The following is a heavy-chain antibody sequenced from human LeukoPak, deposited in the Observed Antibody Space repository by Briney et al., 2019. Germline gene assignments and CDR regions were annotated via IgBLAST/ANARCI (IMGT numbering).Heavy chain of an antibody. CDR1: GFTVSYHY. V-gene: IGHV3-53*01. CDR2: IYSGGST. D-gene: IGHD2/OR15-2a*01. CDR3: AREVIIYNYYGMDV. Sequence: TGGSLRLSCAAAGFTVSYHYMSWVRQAPGKGLEWVSVIYSGGSTYYADSVKGRFTISRDNSKNTLYLQMNSLRAEDTAVYYCAREVIIYNYYGMDVWGQGTTVTVSS. J-gene: IGHJ6*02.